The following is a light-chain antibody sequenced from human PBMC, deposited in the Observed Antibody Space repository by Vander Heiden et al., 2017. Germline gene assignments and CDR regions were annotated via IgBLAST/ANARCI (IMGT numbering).Light chain of an antibody. CDR1: CSDVGGDNY. V-gene: IGLV2-14*01. Sequence: SGLTQPASVSGSPGQPITTSCIGSCSDVGGDNYVSWYQQNPGKAPKLMIYEVSNRPSGVSNRFSASKSGNTASLTISGIQAEDEADYYCSSYKSSSTVVFGGGTKLTVL. J-gene: IGLJ2*01. CDR2: EVS. CDR3: SSYKSSSTVV.